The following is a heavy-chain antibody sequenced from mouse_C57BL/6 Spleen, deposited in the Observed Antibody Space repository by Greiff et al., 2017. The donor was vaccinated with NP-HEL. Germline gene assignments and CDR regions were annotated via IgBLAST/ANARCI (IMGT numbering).Heavy chain of an antibody. V-gene: IGHV10-1*01. J-gene: IGHJ4*01. CDR2: IRSKSNNYAT. D-gene: IGHD1-1*01. CDR1: GFSFNTYA. Sequence: EVKLVESGGGLVQPKGSLKLSCAASGFSFNTYAMNWVRQAPGKGLEWVARIRSKSNNYATYYADSVKDRFTISRDDSESMLYLQMNNLKTEDTAMYYCVRHVGSNAMDYWGQGTSVTVSS. CDR3: VRHVGSNAMDY.